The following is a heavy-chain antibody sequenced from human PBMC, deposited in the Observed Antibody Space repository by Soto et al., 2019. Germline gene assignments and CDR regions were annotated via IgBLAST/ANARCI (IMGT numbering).Heavy chain of an antibody. CDR3: ARNVEGYYDSSGPS. CDR1: GGTFSSYA. D-gene: IGHD3-22*01. V-gene: IGHV1-69*13. J-gene: IGHJ4*02. CDR2: IIPIFGTA. Sequence: SVKVSCKASGGTFSSYAISWVRQAPGQGLEWMGGIIPIFGTANYAQKFQGRVTITADESTSTAYMELSSLRSKDTAVYYCARNVEGYYDSSGPSWGQGTLVTVSS.